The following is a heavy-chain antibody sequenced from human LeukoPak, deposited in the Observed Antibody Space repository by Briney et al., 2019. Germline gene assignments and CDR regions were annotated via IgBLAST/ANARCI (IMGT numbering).Heavy chain of an antibody. CDR1: GFTFSSYW. CDR2: IKQDGSGK. V-gene: IGHV3-7*03. CDR3: ARDGGYDYVWGSYRYGGYFDY. Sequence: GGSLRLSCAASGFTFSSYWMSWVRQAPGKGLEWVANIKQDGSGKYYVDSVKGRFTISRDNAKNSLYLQMNSLRAEDTAVYYCARDGGYDYVWGSYRYGGYFDYWGQETLVTVSS. D-gene: IGHD3-16*02. J-gene: IGHJ4*02.